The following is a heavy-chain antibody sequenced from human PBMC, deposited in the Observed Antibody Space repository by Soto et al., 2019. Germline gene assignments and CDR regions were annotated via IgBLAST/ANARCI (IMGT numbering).Heavy chain of an antibody. D-gene: IGHD3-22*01. V-gene: IGHV3-72*01. CDR2: TRNKANSYTT. Sequence: EVQLVESGGGLVQPGGSLRLSCAASGFTFSDHYMDWVRQAPGKGLEWVGRTRNKANSYTTEYAATVKGRFTISRDDSKNALYLQITSLKTEDTAVYYCARVDDSSGYYYDYWGQGTLVTVSS. J-gene: IGHJ4*02. CDR1: GFTFSDHY. CDR3: ARVDDSSGYYYDY.